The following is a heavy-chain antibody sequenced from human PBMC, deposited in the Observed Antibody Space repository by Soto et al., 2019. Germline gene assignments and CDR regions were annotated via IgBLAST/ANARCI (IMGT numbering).Heavy chain of an antibody. Sequence: SETLSLTCTVSGGSISSYYWSWIRQPPGKGLEWIGYIYYSGSTNYNPSLKSRVTISVDTSKNQFSLKLSSVTAADTAVYYCARGLELRAYYYYSYMDVWGKGTTVTVSS. V-gene: IGHV4-59*01. J-gene: IGHJ6*03. CDR3: ARGLELRAYYYYSYMDV. D-gene: IGHD1-7*01. CDR2: IYYSGST. CDR1: GGSISSYY.